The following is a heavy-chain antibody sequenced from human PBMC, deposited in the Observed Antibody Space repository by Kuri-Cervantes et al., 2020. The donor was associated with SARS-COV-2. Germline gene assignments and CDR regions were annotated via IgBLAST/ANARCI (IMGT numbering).Heavy chain of an antibody. D-gene: IGHD2-21*01. Sequence: GESLKISCAASGFTFNNYAMHWVRQTPGEGLEWVAITSYDGTSKYYADSVKGRFTISRDNSKSTLYLQMNNLRGDDTTVYFCARERVGAQDFWGQGTLVTVSS. CDR3: ARERVGAQDF. J-gene: IGHJ4*02. CDR1: GFTFNNYA. CDR2: TSYDGTSK. V-gene: IGHV3-30-3*01.